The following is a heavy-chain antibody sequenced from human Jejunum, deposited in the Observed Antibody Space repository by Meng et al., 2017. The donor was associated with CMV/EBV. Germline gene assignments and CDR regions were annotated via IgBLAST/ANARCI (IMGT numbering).Heavy chain of an antibody. Sequence: QVQLVESGGGVVQPGRSLRLSCAASGFSFSTYGMHWVRQAAGKGLEWVAVLSYDASNEYYADSVKGRFTISRDNSKDTLNLQMNSLRPEDTAVYYCARSHAYYDSSSYVDYWGQGTLVTVSS. CDR1: GFSFSTYG. D-gene: IGHD3-22*01. CDR3: ARSHAYYDSSSYVDY. V-gene: IGHV3-30*03. J-gene: IGHJ4*02. CDR2: LSYDASNE.